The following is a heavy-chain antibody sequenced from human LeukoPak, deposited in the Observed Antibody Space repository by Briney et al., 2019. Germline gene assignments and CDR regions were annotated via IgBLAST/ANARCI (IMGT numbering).Heavy chain of an antibody. Sequence: ASVKVCCKASGGTFSSYAIRWVRQAPGQGLEWMGRIIPILGIANYAQKFQGRVTITADKSTSTAYMELSSLRSEDTAVYYCARDYVDTAMYYWGQGTLVTVSS. J-gene: IGHJ4*02. D-gene: IGHD5-18*01. V-gene: IGHV1-69*04. CDR3: ARDYVDTAMYY. CDR2: IIPILGIA. CDR1: GGTFSSYA.